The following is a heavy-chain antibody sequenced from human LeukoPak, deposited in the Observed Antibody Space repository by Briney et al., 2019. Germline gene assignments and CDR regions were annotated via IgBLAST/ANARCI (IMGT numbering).Heavy chain of an antibody. V-gene: IGHV3-23*01. D-gene: IGHD2-2*01. CDR2: ISADGDST. CDR1: GFTFRSYA. J-gene: IGHJ4*02. Sequence: SGRSLRLSCAASGFTFRSYAMNWVRQAPGKGLEWVSAISADGDSTYYADSVKGRFTISRDNSKNTLYLQMSSLRPGDTAVYYCAKRRYCTSTSCHDFDYWGQGTLVTVST. CDR3: AKRRYCTSTSCHDFDY.